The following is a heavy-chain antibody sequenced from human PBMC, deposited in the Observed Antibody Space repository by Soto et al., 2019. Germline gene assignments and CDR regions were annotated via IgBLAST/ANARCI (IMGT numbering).Heavy chain of an antibody. Sequence: GASVKVSCKASEYTFTTYDINWVRQATGQGLEWMGWMNSKSGNTGYAQKCQGRLTMTRDPSISTAYMELSSLTSDDAAIYFCARGFLARDHYYYMDVWGKGTTVTVSS. V-gene: IGHV1-8*01. CDR3: ARGFLARDHYYYMDV. J-gene: IGHJ6*03. CDR1: EYTFTTYD. CDR2: MNSKSGNT.